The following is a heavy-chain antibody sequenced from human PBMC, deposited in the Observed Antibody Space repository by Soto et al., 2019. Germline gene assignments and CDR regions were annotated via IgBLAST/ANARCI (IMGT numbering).Heavy chain of an antibody. J-gene: IGHJ4*02. V-gene: IGHV1-69*13. D-gene: IGHD3-22*01. Sequence: AVKVSCNASGGTFSSYAISWVRQARGQGREWMGGIIPIFGTANYAQKFQGRVTITADESTSTAYMEMSSPRSEDTAVYYCASPRRSPYYYDSSGYYYIRPFDYWGQGTLVTVSS. CDR2: IIPIFGTA. CDR3: ASPRRSPYYYDSSGYYYIRPFDY. CDR1: GGTFSSYA.